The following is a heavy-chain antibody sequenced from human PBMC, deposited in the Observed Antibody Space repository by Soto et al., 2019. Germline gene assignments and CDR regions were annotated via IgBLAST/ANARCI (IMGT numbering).Heavy chain of an antibody. CDR1: GFTFSDYW. J-gene: IGHJ4*02. V-gene: IGHV3-7*01. CDR2: IHLDGSEK. Sequence: GGSLRLSCAASGFTFSDYWMSWVRQTPGKGPEWVGNIHLDGSEKYYAGFVKGRFTFSRDNVKNSLYLQMNSLRAEDTGVYYCARDYYKYYDSSGYYRSPAYWGQGTLVTVSS. D-gene: IGHD3-22*01. CDR3: ARDYYKYYDSSGYYRSPAY.